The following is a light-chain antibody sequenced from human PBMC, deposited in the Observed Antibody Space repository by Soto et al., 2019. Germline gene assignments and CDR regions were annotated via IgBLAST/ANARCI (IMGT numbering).Light chain of an antibody. CDR1: SSDVGGYSY. J-gene: IGLJ2*01. V-gene: IGLV2-14*03. Sequence: QSVLTQPASVSGSPGQSITISCTGSSSDVGGYSYVSWYQHHPGKAPKLMIYDVDVRPSGVSNRFSGSKSGNTASLTISGLMDEDEAAYYCNSYTSSGTYVLFGGGTKLTVL. CDR3: NSYTSSGTYVL. CDR2: DVD.